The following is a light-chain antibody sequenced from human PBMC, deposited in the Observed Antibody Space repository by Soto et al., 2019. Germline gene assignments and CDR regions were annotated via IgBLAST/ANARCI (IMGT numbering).Light chain of an antibody. J-gene: IGKJ4*01. CDR3: QQGNSFPLT. CDR1: QAIDSW. Sequence: DIQMTQSPSSVSASIGDRVTITCRASQAIDSWLAWFQQKPGEAPRLLIYAAISLHSGVPSRFSGAGSGTEFSLTISSLQPEDIATYFCQQGNSFPLTFGGGTKVEIK. CDR2: AAI. V-gene: IGKV1-12*01.